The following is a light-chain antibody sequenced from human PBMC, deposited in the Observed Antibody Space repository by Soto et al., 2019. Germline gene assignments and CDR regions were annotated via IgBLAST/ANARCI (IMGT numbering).Light chain of an antibody. CDR2: STS. CDR3: QQTYTTPFS. Sequence: IQMTQSPSFLFASVGDRVTITCRASQSISTYLNWYQQKPGKAPQLLIYSTSTLQSGVPSRFSGSGSGTDFTLTISSLQPEDFATYYCQQTYTTPFSFGGGTKVDIK. J-gene: IGKJ4*01. V-gene: IGKV1-39*01. CDR1: QSISTY.